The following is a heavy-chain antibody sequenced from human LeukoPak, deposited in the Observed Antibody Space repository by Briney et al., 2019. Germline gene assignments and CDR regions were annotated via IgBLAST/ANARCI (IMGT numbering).Heavy chain of an antibody. J-gene: IGHJ4*02. D-gene: IGHD5/OR15-5a*01. CDR1: GGSFSGYY. Sequence: PSETLSLTCAVYGGSFSGYYWSWILQPPGKGLEWIGEINHSGSTNYNPSLKSRVTISVDTSKNQFSLKLSSVTAADTAVYYCARGSTRRYVHHWGQGTLVTVSS. V-gene: IGHV4-34*01. CDR3: ARGSTRRYVHH. CDR2: INHSGST.